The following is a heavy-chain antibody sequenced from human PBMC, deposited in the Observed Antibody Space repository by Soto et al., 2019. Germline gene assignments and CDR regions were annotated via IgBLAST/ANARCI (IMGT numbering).Heavy chain of an antibody. Sequence: QVQLQESGPGLVKPSQTLSLTCAVSGGSISSGGYYWSWIRQHPGKGLEWIGYIHNSGITYYNSSLKSRVTMSTDTSKNRISLKLSSATAADTAVYYCARLAYGSGSHYNGWFDPWGQGILVTVSS. CDR2: IHNSGIT. D-gene: IGHD3-10*01. J-gene: IGHJ5*02. CDR1: GGSISSGGYY. CDR3: ARLAYGSGSHYNGWFDP. V-gene: IGHV4-31*11.